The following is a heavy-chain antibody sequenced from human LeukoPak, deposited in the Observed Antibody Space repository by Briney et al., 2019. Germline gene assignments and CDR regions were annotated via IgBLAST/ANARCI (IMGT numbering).Heavy chain of an antibody. CDR2: ISSSGSTI. CDR1: GFTFSSYE. V-gene: IGHV3-48*03. Sequence: GGSLRLSCAASGFTFSSYEMNWVRQAPGKGLEWVSYISSSGSTIYYADSVKGRFTISRDNAKNSPYLQMNSLRAEDTAVYYCARDGTAMVFFDYWGQGTLVTVSS. J-gene: IGHJ4*02. CDR3: ARDGTAMVFFDY. D-gene: IGHD5-18*01.